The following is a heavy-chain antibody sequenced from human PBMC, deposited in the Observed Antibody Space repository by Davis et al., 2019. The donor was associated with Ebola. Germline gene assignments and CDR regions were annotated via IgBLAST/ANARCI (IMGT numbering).Heavy chain of an antibody. CDR1: GFTFDDYA. D-gene: IGHD3-10*01. V-gene: IGHV3-21*01. CDR2: ISSSSSYI. Sequence: GGSLRLSCAASGFTFDDYAMHWVRQAPGKGLEWVSSISSSSSYIYYADSVKGRFTISRDNAKNSLYLQMNSLRAEDTAVYYCARVGGTMVRGVIGYWGQGTLVTVSS. CDR3: ARVGGTMVRGVIGY. J-gene: IGHJ4*02.